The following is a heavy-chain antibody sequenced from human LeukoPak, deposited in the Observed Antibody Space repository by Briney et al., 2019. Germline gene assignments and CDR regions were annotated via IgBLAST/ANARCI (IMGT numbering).Heavy chain of an antibody. CDR1: GYTFTSYG. CDR2: ISAYNGNT. D-gene: IGHD1-26*01. V-gene: IGHV1-18*01. J-gene: IGHJ4*02. Sequence: ASVKVSCKASGYTFTSYGISWVRQAPGQGLEWMGWISAYNGNTNYAQKLQGRVTMTTDTSTSTAYMELRSLRSDDTAVYYCARVCGSYSRQSYDYWGQGTLVTVSS. CDR3: ARVCGSYSRQSYDY.